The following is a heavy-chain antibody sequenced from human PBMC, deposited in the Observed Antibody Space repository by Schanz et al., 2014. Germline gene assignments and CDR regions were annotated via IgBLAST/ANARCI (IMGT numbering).Heavy chain of an antibody. CDR2: IYSGIGA. CDR3: AKDPSHGDYDYYLDY. J-gene: IGHJ4*02. D-gene: IGHD3-22*01. Sequence: EGQLAESGGGLVQPGGSLRLSCAVSGFTVSSNHMSWVRQAPGKGLEWVSVIYSGIGAYYADSVKDRFTVSRDNSKNTVYLQMNRLRAEDTAVYYCAKDPSHGDYDYYLDYWGQGALVTVSS. CDR1: GFTVSSNH. V-gene: IGHV3-66*01.